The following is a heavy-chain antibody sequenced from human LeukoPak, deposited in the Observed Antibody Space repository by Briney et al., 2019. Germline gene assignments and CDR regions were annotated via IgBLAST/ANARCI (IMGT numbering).Heavy chain of an antibody. CDR1: GGPISSGSYY. D-gene: IGHD2-21*01. J-gene: IGHJ5*02. Sequence: SETLSLTCTVSGGPISSGSYYWSWIRQPAGKGLEWIGRINSSGRTNYNPSLKSRVTISVDTSKNQFSLKLTSVTAADTALYYCVREVWSHNCFDPWGQGALVTVSS. V-gene: IGHV4-61*02. CDR3: VREVWSHNCFDP. CDR2: INSSGRT.